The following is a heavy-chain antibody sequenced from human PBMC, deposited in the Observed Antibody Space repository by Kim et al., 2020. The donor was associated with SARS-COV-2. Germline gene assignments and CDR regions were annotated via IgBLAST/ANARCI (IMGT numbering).Heavy chain of an antibody. CDR3: ARVSGITIFGVVITGPFDY. D-gene: IGHD3-3*01. Sequence: GGYYWSWIRQHPGKGLEWIGYIYYSGSTYYNPSLKSRVTISVDTSKNQFSLKLSSVTAADTAVYYCARVSGITIFGVVITGPFDYWGQGTLAT. J-gene: IGHJ4*02. CDR1: GGYY. CDR2: IYYSGST. V-gene: IGHV4-31*02.